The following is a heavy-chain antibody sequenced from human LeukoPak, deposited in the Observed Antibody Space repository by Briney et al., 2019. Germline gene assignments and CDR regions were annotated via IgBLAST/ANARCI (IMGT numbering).Heavy chain of an antibody. V-gene: IGHV3-7*01. D-gene: IGHD3-10*01. J-gene: IGHJ4*02. CDR3: VTDQTGRHPYFFDY. Sequence: PGGSLRLSCTASGFNFSTYWMTWVRQVPGKGLEWVANIKEDGSEIYYVDAVKGRFSISRDNAKTSFLQMHSLSVADTGLYYCVTDQTGRHPYFFDYWGQGTLVTVSS. CDR2: IKEDGSEI. CDR1: GFNFSTYW.